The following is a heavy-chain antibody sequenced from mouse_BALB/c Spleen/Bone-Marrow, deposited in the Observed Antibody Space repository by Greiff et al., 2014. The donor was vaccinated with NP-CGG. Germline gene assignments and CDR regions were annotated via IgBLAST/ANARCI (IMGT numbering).Heavy chain of an antibody. CDR1: GYAFSSYW. CDR2: ILPGSGST. CDR3: ARGYAMDY. J-gene: IGHJ4*01. V-gene: IGHV1-9*01. Sequence: QVQPKQSGAELMKPGASVKISCKATGYAFSSYWIEWVKQRPGHGLEWIGEILPGSGSTNYNEKFKGKATFTADTSSNTAYMQLSSLTSEDSAVYYCARGYAMDYWGQGTSVTVSS.